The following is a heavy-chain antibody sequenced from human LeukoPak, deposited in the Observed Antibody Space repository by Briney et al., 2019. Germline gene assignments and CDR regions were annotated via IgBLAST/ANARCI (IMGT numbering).Heavy chain of an antibody. V-gene: IGHV4-34*01. CDR1: GGSFSGYY. CDR2: INHSGST. J-gene: IGHJ4*02. D-gene: IGHD6-6*01. CDR3: ARAPSSSSAYFDY. Sequence: SETLSLTCAVYGGSFSGYYWSWIRQPPGKGLEWIGEINHSGSTNYNPSLKSRVTISVDTSKNLFSLKLSSVTAADTAVYYCARAPSSSSAYFDYWGQGTLVTVSS.